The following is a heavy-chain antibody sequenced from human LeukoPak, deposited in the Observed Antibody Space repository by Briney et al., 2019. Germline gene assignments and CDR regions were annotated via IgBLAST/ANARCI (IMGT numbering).Heavy chain of an antibody. CDR2: IYYSGST. D-gene: IGHD5-12*01. CDR3: ARGQATIDSNWFDP. V-gene: IGHV4-59*01. Sequence: PSETLSLTCTVSGGSISSYYWSWIRQPPGKGLEWIGYIYYSGSTNYNPSLKSRVTISVDTSKNQFSLNLSSVTAADTAVYYCARGQATIDSNWFDPWGQGTLVTVSS. J-gene: IGHJ5*02. CDR1: GGSISSYY.